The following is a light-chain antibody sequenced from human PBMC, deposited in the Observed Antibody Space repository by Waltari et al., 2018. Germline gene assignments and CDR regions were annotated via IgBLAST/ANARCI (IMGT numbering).Light chain of an antibody. V-gene: IGLV1-40*01. CDR1: SSNIGAGSD. CDR2: GNT. J-gene: IGLJ2*01. Sequence: QSVLTQPASVSGAPGQRVTIPCTGSSSNIGAGSDVNWYQQLPGEAPKLLIYGNTNRPSGVPDRVSGSKSGTSASLAITGLRADDEADYYCQSYDSSLGGSVFGGGTKLTVL. CDR3: QSYDSSLGGSV.